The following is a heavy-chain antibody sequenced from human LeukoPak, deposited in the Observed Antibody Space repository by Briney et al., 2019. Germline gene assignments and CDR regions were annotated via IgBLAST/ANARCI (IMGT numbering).Heavy chain of an antibody. J-gene: IGHJ1*01. CDR1: GGTFSSYA. D-gene: IGHD3-22*01. CDR3: ARNYYDSSGYYYVNFQH. CDR2: IIPIFGTA. V-gene: IGHV1-69*13. Sequence: SVKVSCKASGGTFSSYAIRWARQVPGQGLEWMGGIIPIFGTANYAQKFQGRVTITADESTSTAYMELSSLRSEDTAVYYCARNYYDSSGYYYVNFQHWGQGTLVTVSS.